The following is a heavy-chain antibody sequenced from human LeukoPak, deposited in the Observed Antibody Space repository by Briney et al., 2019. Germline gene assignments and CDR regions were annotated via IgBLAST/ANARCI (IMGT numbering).Heavy chain of an antibody. Sequence: GASLRLSCAASGFTFSSYAMSWVRQAPGKELEWVSAISGSGGSTYYADSVKGRFTISRDNSKNTLYLQMNSLRAEDTAVYYCAKDILLWFGNDYWGQGTLVTVSS. CDR2: ISGSGGST. D-gene: IGHD3-10*01. J-gene: IGHJ4*02. CDR1: GFTFSSYA. V-gene: IGHV3-23*01. CDR3: AKDILLWFGNDY.